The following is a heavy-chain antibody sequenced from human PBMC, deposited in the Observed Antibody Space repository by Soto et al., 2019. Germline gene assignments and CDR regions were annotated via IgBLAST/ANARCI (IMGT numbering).Heavy chain of an antibody. CDR3: ARHGIVVVPAPYYMDV. J-gene: IGHJ6*03. Sequence: QLQLQESGPGLVKPSETLSLTCTVSGGSISSSSYYWGWIRQPPGKGLEWIGSIYYSGSTYYNPSLKSRVTISVDTSKNQFSLKLSSVTAADTAVYYCARHGIVVVPAPYYMDVWGKGTTVTVSS. D-gene: IGHD2-2*01. V-gene: IGHV4-39*01. CDR2: IYYSGST. CDR1: GGSISSSSYY.